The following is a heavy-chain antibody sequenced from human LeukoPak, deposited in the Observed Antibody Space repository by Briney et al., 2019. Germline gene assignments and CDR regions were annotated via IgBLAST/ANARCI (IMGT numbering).Heavy chain of an antibody. CDR3: AAWERGGSGNY. V-gene: IGHV3-21*01. J-gene: IGHJ4*02. CDR2: ISSSSSYI. Sequence: GGSLRLSCAASGFTFSSYSMNWVRQAPGGGLEWVSSISSSSSYIYYADSVKGRFTISRDNAKNSLYLQMNSLRAEDTAVYYCAAWERGGSGNYWGQGTLVTVSS. CDR1: GFTFSSYS. D-gene: IGHD1-26*01.